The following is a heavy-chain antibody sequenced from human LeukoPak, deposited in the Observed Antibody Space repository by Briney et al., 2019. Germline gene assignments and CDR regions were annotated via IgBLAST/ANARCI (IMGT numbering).Heavy chain of an antibody. CDR2: ISGSADVT. CDR3: AKDKVFYYGSGSLPSAKHMPAPFEY. CDR1: GFTFSSSA. Sequence: EGSLRLSCAASGFTFSSSAMSWVRQAPGKGLEWVSDISGSADVTYYADSVKGRFIIYRDNSKNTLYLQMNSLRAEDTAVYYCAKDKVFYYGSGSLPSAKHMPAPFEYWGQGTLVTVSS. J-gene: IGHJ4*02. V-gene: IGHV3-23*01. D-gene: IGHD3-10*01.